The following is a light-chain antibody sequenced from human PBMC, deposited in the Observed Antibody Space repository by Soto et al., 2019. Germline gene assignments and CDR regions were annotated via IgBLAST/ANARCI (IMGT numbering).Light chain of an antibody. CDR2: DVS. Sequence: QSALTQPASVSGSPGQSITISCTGTSSDVGGYNYVSWYQQHPGKAPKLMIYDVSHRPSGVSNRFSGSKSGNTASLTISGLQAEDEADYYCSSYTSSSTFFGGGTQLTVL. V-gene: IGLV2-14*01. CDR3: SSYTSSSTF. CDR1: SSDVGGYNY. J-gene: IGLJ2*01.